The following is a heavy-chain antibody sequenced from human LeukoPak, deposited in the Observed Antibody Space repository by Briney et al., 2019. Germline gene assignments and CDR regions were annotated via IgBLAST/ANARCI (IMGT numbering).Heavy chain of an antibody. J-gene: IGHJ4*02. CDR3: AKDSDYYGSGSYYVGGDY. V-gene: IGHV3-23*01. D-gene: IGHD3-10*01. CDR2: ISGSGSST. CDR1: GFTFSSYA. Sequence: GGSLRLSCAASGFTFSSYAMSWVRQAPGKGLEWVSAISGSGSSTYYADSVKGRFTISRDNSKNTLYLQMNSLRAEDTAVYYCAKDSDYYGSGSYYVGGDYWGQGTLVTVSS.